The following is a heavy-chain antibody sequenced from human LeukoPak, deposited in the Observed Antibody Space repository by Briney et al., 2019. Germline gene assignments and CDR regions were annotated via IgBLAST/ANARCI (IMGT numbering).Heavy chain of an antibody. CDR1: GFIFSAYW. CDR3: ARGGRVVVVPAARENYYGMDV. CDR2: MYQDGSEK. Sequence: PGGSLRLSCAASGFIFSAYWVTWVRQAPGKGLEWVANMYQDGSEKYYVDSVKGRFTISRDNSKNTLYLQMNSLGAEDTAVYYCARGGRVVVVPAARENYYGMDVWGQGTTVTVSS. V-gene: IGHV3-7*01. D-gene: IGHD2-2*01. J-gene: IGHJ6*02.